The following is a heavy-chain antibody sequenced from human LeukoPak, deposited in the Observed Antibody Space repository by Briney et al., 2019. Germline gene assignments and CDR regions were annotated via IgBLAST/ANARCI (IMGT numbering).Heavy chain of an antibody. Sequence: PSETLSLTCTVSGGSISSSSYYWGWIRQPPGKGLEWIGSIYYSGSTYYNPSLKSRVTISVDTSKNQFSLKLSSVTAADTAVYYCARDGSGYDSRHYYYYMDAWGKGTTVTVSS. CDR1: GGSISSSSYY. V-gene: IGHV4-39*07. J-gene: IGHJ6*03. CDR2: IYYSGST. D-gene: IGHD5-12*01. CDR3: ARDGSGYDSRHYYYYMDA.